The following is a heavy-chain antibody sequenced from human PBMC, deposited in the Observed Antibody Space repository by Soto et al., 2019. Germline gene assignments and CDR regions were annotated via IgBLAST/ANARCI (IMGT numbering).Heavy chain of an antibody. D-gene: IGHD2-15*01. V-gene: IGHV1-3*01. J-gene: IGHJ4*02. CDR3: ARDLGGWPDY. CDR2: INAGNGNT. CDR1: GYTFTSYD. Sequence: ASVKVSCKASGYTFTSYDMDWVRQAPGQRLEWMGWINAGNGNTKYSQKFQGRVTVTKDTSASTAYMELSSLRSEDTAVYYCARDLGGWPDYWGQGTLVTVSS.